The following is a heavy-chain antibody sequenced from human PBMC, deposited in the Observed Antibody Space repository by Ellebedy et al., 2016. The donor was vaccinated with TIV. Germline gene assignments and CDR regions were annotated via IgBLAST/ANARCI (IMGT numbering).Heavy chain of an antibody. CDR1: GGSISSYY. Sequence: MPSETLSLTCTVSGGSISSYYWSWIRQPPGKGLEWMGYIYYSGSTHYNPSLKSRVTISVDMSKNQFSLRLSSVTAADTAVYYCAGDYGPYFDYWGQGTLVTVSS. J-gene: IGHJ4*02. D-gene: IGHD4-17*01. CDR2: IYYSGST. CDR3: AGDYGPYFDY. V-gene: IGHV4-59*08.